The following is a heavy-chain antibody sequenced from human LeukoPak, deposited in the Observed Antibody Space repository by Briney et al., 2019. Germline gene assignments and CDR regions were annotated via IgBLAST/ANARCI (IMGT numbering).Heavy chain of an antibody. CDR2: IYYSGST. CDR1: GGSISSYY. J-gene: IGHJ4*02. CDR3: ARGIDFWSGYPLFDY. D-gene: IGHD3-3*01. V-gene: IGHV4-59*12. Sequence: SETLSLTCTVSGGSISSYYWSWIRQPPGKGLEWIGYIYYSGSTNYNPSLKSRVTISVDTSKNQFSLKLSSVTAADTAVYYCARGIDFWSGYPLFDYWGQGTLVTVSS.